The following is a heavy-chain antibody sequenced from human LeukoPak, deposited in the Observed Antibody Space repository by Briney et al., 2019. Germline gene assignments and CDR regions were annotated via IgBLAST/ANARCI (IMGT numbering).Heavy chain of an antibody. V-gene: IGHV3-74*03. CDR1: GFTFSTYW. CDR2: VDRDGSRV. Sequence: GGSLRLSCAASGFTFSTYWMHWVRHTPGKGLVWVSRVDRDGSRVTYADPVKCRFTVSRHKAKNTLYLQMNSLGVEDTAVYYCARDQIYYDFWTGHSRALYFDCWGQGTLVTVSS. CDR3: ARDQIYYDFWTGHSRALYFDC. J-gene: IGHJ4*02. D-gene: IGHD3-3*01.